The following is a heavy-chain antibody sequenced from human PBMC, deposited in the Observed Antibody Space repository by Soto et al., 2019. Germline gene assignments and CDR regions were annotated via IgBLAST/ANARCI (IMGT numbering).Heavy chain of an antibody. D-gene: IGHD2-15*01. Sequence: GGSLRLSCAASGFTFSSYSMNWVRQAPGKGLEWVSSISSSSSYIYYADSVKGRFTISRDNAKNSLYLQMNSLRAEDTAVYYCARDWGGYCSGGSCYDINYFDYWGQGTLVTVSS. CDR1: GFTFSSYS. V-gene: IGHV3-21*01. CDR2: ISSSSSYI. CDR3: ARDWGGYCSGGSCYDINYFDY. J-gene: IGHJ4*02.